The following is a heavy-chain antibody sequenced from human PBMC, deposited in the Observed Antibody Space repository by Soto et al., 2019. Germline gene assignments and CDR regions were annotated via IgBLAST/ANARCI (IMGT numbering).Heavy chain of an antibody. CDR3: AREIAVAGTGY. Sequence: SVKGSLKASGYTFSGYYIHWVRQAPGQGLEWMGWINPNSGGTNYAQKFQGRVTMTRDTSISTAYMELSRLRSDDTAVYYCAREIAVAGTGYWGQGTLVTVSS. J-gene: IGHJ4*02. CDR2: INPNSGGT. D-gene: IGHD6-19*01. V-gene: IGHV1-2*02. CDR1: GYTFSGYY.